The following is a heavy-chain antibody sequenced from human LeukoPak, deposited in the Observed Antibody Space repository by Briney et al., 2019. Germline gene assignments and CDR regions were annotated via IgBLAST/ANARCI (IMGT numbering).Heavy chain of an antibody. CDR2: IYYSGST. V-gene: IGHV4-59*01. J-gene: IGHJ4*02. Sequence: PSETLSLTCTVSGGSISSYYWSWIRQPPGKGLEWIGYIYYSGSTNYNPSLKSRVTISVDTSKNQFSLKLSSVTAADTAVYYCASMDDYYDSSGLDYWGQGTLVTVSS. CDR3: ASMDDYYDSSGLDY. D-gene: IGHD3-22*01. CDR1: GGSISSYY.